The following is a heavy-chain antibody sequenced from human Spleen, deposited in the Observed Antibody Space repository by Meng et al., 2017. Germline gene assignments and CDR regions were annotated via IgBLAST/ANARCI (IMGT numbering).Heavy chain of an antibody. CDR3: ARAGHYYDSSGYYYDVIPPDY. CDR1: GGTFSSYA. Sequence: SVKVSCKASGGTFSSYAISWVRQAPGQGLEWMGGIIPIFGTANYAQKFQGRVTITADESTSTAYMELSSLRSEDTAVYYCARAGHYYDSSGYYYDVIPPDYWGQGTLVTVSS. J-gene: IGHJ4*02. CDR2: IIPIFGTA. D-gene: IGHD3-22*01. V-gene: IGHV1-69*13.